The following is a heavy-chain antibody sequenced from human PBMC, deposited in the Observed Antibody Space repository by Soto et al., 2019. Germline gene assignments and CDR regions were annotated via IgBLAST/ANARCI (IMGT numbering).Heavy chain of an antibody. Sequence: QVQLVQSGAEVKKPGSSVKVSCKASGGTFSSYAISWVRQAPGQGLEWMGGIIPIFGTANYAQKFQGRVTITADKSTSTAYTELSSLRSADTAVYYCARTRYSSSWYDVGYYYCGIDVWGQGTTFTVSS. CDR3: ARTRYSSSWYDVGYYYCGIDV. V-gene: IGHV1-69*06. CDR2: IIPIFGTA. CDR1: GGTFSSYA. D-gene: IGHD6-13*01. J-gene: IGHJ6*02.